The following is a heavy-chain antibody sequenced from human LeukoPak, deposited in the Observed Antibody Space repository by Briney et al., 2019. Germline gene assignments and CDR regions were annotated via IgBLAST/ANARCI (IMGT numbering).Heavy chain of an antibody. V-gene: IGHV1-8*01. Sequence: ASVKVSCKASGYTFTSYVINWVRQATGKGLEWMGWMNPNSGNTGYAQKFQGRVTMTRNTSISTAYMELSSLRSEDTAVYYCARGPFTSYYGSGSYYIDYWGQGTLVTVSS. D-gene: IGHD3-10*01. CDR1: GYTFTSYV. CDR3: ARGPFTSYYGSGSYYIDY. CDR2: MNPNSGNT. J-gene: IGHJ4*02.